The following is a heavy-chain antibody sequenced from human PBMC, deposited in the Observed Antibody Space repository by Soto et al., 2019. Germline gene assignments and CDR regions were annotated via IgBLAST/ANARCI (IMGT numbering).Heavy chain of an antibody. V-gene: IGHV2-5*02. J-gene: IGHJ4*02. D-gene: IGHD3-10*01. Sequence: QITLRESGPTLLTPTQTLTLTCSISGFSLTTNGLGVGWIRQPPGKALEWLALIYWDDEQRYSPALRSRLTITKDTSRNEVVLTLTDVDPVDTATYYCARSPDYYGPAFDYWGQGILVTVSS. CDR2: IYWDDEQ. CDR1: GFSLTTNGLG. CDR3: ARSPDYYGPAFDY.